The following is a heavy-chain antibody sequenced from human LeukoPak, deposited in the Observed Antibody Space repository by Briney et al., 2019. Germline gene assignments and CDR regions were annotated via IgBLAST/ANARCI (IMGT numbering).Heavy chain of an antibody. J-gene: IGHJ6*02. V-gene: IGHV4-39*01. CDR1: GGSISTREYY. CDR3: ARRAGVLPYTFDA. D-gene: IGHD3-9*01. Sequence: PSETLSLTCSVSGGSISTREYYWGWIRQPPGKGLEWIGSVYYRGSTYHNPSLKSRVTLSVDTSKNQFSLKMNSVTAADTALYYCARRAGVLPYTFDAWGQGTTVIVSS. CDR2: VYYRGST.